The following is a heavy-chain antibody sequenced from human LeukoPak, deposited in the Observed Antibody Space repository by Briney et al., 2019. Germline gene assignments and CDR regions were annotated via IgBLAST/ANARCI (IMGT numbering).Heavy chain of an antibody. CDR3: ARHVGDYEVGRGGWFDP. J-gene: IGHJ5*02. V-gene: IGHV4-34*01. Sequence: PSETLSLTCAVYGGSFSGYYWSWIRQPPGKGLEWIGEINHSGSTNYNPSLKSRVTISVDTSKNQFSLKLSSVTAADTAVYYCARHVGDYEVGRGGWFDPWGQGTLVTVSS. CDR2: INHSGST. CDR1: GGSFSGYY. D-gene: IGHD4-17*01.